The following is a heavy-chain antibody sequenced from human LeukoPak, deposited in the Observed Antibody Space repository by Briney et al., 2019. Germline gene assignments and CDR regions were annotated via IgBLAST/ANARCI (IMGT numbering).Heavy chain of an antibody. J-gene: IGHJ6*03. Sequence: GGSLRLSCAASGITFSSYAMSWVRQAPGKGLEWVSAISGSGGSTYYADSVKGRFTISRDNSKNTLYLQMNSLRAEDTAVYYCAKSFSRDYYYYMDVWGKGTTVTVSS. V-gene: IGHV3-23*01. CDR1: GITFSSYA. CDR3: AKSFSRDYYYYMDV. CDR2: ISGSGGST. D-gene: IGHD3-16*01.